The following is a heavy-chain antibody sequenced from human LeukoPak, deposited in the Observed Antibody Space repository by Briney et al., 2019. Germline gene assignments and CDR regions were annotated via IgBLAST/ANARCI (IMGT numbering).Heavy chain of an antibody. J-gene: IGHJ5*02. V-gene: IGHV4-34*01. CDR2: INHSGST. Sequence: SETLSLTCAVYGGSFSGSYWSWIRQPPGKGLEWIGEINHSGSTNYNPSLKSRVTISVDTSKNQFSLKLRSVTAADTAMYYCARAYSSSWYYNWFDPWGQGTLVTVSS. CDR3: ARAYSSSWYYNWFDP. CDR1: GGSFSGSY. D-gene: IGHD6-13*01.